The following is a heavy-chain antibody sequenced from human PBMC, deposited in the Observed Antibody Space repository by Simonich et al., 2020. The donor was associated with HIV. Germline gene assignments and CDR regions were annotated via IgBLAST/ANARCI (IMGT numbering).Heavy chain of an antibody. CDR1: GGSISTYY. Sequence: QVQLQESGPGLVKPSETLSLTCTVSGGSISTYYWSWIRQPPGKGLEWIGYTYYSGSTNYNPSLKSRVTISVDTSKNQFSLKLSSVTAADTAVYYCARRGHYYDSFDLWGRGTLVTVSS. D-gene: IGHD3-22*01. CDR3: ARRGHYYDSFDL. CDR2: TYYSGST. J-gene: IGHJ2*01. V-gene: IGHV4-59*12.